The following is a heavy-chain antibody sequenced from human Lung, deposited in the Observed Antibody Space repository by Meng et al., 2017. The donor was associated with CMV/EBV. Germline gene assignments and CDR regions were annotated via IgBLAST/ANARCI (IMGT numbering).Heavy chain of an antibody. CDR3: ARMIMNNYDYHFAMDV. CDR1: GGSLGDYF. Sequence: SEXXSLTCTVYGGSLGDYFWTWIRQPPGKGLEWIGEIDHSGSTKYNPSLKSRATISDDASKNQLSLKLRSLTAADTAVYYCARMIMNNYDYHFAMDVWGQGTAVTVSS. CDR2: IDHSGST. D-gene: IGHD3-16*01. J-gene: IGHJ6*02. V-gene: IGHV4-34*01.